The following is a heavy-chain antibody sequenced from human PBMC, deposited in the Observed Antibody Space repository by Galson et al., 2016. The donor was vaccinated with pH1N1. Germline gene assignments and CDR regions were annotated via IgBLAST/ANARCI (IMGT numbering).Heavy chain of an antibody. CDR2: IWFDGINK. CDR1: GFSFSTYG. Sequence: SLRLSCAASGFSFSTYGMHWVRQAPGQGLEWVAVIWFDGINKYYADSVKGRFTISRDASKNTLYPQMDSLTAEDTAIYYCAGAYHEGWLDPWGLGTLVTVSS. CDR3: AGAYHEGWLDP. D-gene: IGHD2-2*01. J-gene: IGHJ5*02. V-gene: IGHV3-33*01.